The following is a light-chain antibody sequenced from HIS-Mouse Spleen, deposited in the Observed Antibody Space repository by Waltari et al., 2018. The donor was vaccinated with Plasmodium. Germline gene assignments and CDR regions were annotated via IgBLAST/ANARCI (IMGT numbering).Light chain of an antibody. CDR1: SSDVGGYNY. Sequence: QSALTQPAPVSGSPGQSITISSLGTSSDVGGYNYASWYQHHPGKAPNLMIYYVSNRPSGVATRVSGSKSSNTASLTISGLQAEDEADYYCSSYTSSSTLVFGGGTKLTVL. J-gene: IGLJ2*01. CDR2: YVS. V-gene: IGLV2-14*03. CDR3: SSYTSSSTLV.